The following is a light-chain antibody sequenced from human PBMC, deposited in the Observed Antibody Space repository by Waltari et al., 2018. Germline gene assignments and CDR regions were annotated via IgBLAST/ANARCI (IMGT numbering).Light chain of an antibody. J-gene: IGKJ1*01. CDR1: QSISSW. V-gene: IGKV1-5*03. CDR3: QQYPRT. Sequence: DTQMTQSPSTLSASVGDRVTITCRASQSISSWLAWYQQKPGKAPKLLIYKASSLESGVPSRFSGSGSGTEFTLTISSLQPDDFATYYCQQYPRTFGQGTKVEIK. CDR2: KAS.